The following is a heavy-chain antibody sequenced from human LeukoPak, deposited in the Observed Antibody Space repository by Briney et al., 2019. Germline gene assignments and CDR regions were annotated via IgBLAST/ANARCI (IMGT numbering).Heavy chain of an antibody. D-gene: IGHD6-19*01. V-gene: IGHV1-69*04. CDR2: IIPILGIA. CDR1: GGTFSSYA. Sequence: ASVKVSCKASGGTFSSYAISWVRQAPGQGLEWMGRIIPILGIANYAQKFQGRVTITADKSTSTAYMELSSLRSEDTAVYYCARDGGREAIAVAGKPSYNWFDPWGQGTLVTVSS. CDR3: ARDGGREAIAVAGKPSYNWFDP. J-gene: IGHJ5*02.